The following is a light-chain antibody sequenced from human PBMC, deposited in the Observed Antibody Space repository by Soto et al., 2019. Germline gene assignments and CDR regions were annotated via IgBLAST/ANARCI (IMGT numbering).Light chain of an antibody. J-gene: IGKJ4*01. CDR3: QQRSNWPQLT. CDR2: DAS. V-gene: IGKV3-11*01. Sequence: EIVVPQSPATLSLSPGERATLSCRASQSVSSYLAWYQHKPYQAPRLLIYDASNRATGIPARFSGSGSGTDFTLTISSLEPEDFAVDYCQQRSNWPQLTVGGGTKVEIK. CDR1: QSVSSY.